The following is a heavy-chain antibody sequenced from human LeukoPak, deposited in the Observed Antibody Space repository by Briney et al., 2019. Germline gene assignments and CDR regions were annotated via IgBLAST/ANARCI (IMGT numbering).Heavy chain of an antibody. CDR2: INPNSGGT. V-gene: IGHV1-2*02. J-gene: IGHJ4*02. Sequence: GASVKVSCKASGYTFTGYYIHWVRQAPGQGLEWMGWINPNSGGTNYAQKFQGRVTMTRDTSISTAYMELSRLSSDDTAVYYCALCSGGSCYSFDCWGQGTLVTASS. CDR3: ALCSGGSCYSFDC. D-gene: IGHD2-15*01. CDR1: GYTFTGYY.